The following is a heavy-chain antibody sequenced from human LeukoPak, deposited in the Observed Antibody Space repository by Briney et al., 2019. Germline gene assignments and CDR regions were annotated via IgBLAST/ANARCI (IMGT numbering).Heavy chain of an antibody. CDR3: AKDRGSCSGDSCYSVDY. Sequence: GGSLRLSCAASKFTFSTYGMHWVRQTPGKGLEWVAVIASDGTIKHYADSVKGRFTISRDSSKNTLYLQMSSLRPEDTAVYYCAKDRGSCSGDSCYSVDYWGQGTLVTVSS. CDR2: IASDGTIK. V-gene: IGHV3-30*18. CDR1: KFTFSTYG. J-gene: IGHJ4*02. D-gene: IGHD2-15*01.